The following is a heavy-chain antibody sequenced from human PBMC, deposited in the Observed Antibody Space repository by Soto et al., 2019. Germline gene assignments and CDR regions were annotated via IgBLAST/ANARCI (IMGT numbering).Heavy chain of an antibody. CDR1: GFTVSSNY. J-gene: IGHJ6*03. Sequence: GGSLRLSCAASGFTVSSNYMSRVRQAPGKGLEWVSVIYSGGSTYYADSVKGRFTISRHNSKNTLYLQMNSLRAEDTAVYYCARHLQPRYYYYMDVWGKGTTVTVSS. CDR2: IYSGGST. CDR3: ARHLQPRYYYYMDV. D-gene: IGHD4-4*01. V-gene: IGHV3-53*04.